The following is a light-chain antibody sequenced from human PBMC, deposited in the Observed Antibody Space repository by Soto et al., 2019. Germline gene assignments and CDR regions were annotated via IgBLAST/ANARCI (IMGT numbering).Light chain of an antibody. CDR2: EVS. J-gene: IGLJ1*01. CDR1: SSDVGSYNL. CDR3: CSYAGSSPYV. V-gene: IGLV2-23*02. Sequence: QSVLTQPASGSGCPGQSITSCCTGTSSDVGSYNLVSWYQQHPGKAPKLMIYEVSKRPSGVSNRFSGSKSGNTASLTISGLQAEDEADYYYCSYAGSSPYVFGNVSNVTVL.